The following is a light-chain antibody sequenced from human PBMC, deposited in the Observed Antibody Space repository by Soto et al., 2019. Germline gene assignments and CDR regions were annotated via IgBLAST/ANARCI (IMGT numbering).Light chain of an antibody. CDR3: QQRSNWPVT. CDR2: DAS. V-gene: IGKV3-11*01. CDR1: QSVNSY. J-gene: IGKJ3*01. Sequence: EIVLTQSPATLSLSPGERATLSCRASQSVNSYLAWYQQKPGQAPSLLIYDASNRATGIPARFSGSGSGTDFTLIISSLEPEDFAVYYCQQRSNWPVTFGPGTKVDIK.